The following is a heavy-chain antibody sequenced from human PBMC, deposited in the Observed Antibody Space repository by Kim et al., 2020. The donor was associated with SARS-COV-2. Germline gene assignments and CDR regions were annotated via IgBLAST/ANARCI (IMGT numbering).Heavy chain of an antibody. V-gene: IGHV1-69*01. Sequence: QGRVTITADESTSTAYMELSSLRSEDTAVYYCARVSYYDSSGYDYRFDYWGQGTLVTVSS. D-gene: IGHD3-22*01. CDR3: ARVSYYDSSGYDYRFDY. J-gene: IGHJ4*02.